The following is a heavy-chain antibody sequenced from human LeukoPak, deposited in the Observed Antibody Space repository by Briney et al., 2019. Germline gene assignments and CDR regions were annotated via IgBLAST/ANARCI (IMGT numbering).Heavy chain of an antibody. J-gene: IGHJ4*02. CDR1: GGSISYYY. Sequence: PSETLSLTCTVSGGSISYYYWSWIRQSPGGGLEWIGYIYYNGSTNYKPSRKSRVTISVDMSKNQFSLKVTSVTAPDTAIYYFPRKGGHFDSWGQGNLVTVSS. CDR2: IYYNGST. V-gene: IGHV4-59*01. CDR3: PRKGGHFDS. D-gene: IGHD2-15*01.